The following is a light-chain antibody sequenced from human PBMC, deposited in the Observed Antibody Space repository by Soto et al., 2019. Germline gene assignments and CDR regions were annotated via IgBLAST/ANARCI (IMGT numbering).Light chain of an antibody. Sequence: EVVMTQSPATLAASPGERGTLSCRASQSVSTNLAWYQQKPGQAPRLLIYGASTKAPGIPARFSGSGSGTEFTLVITSLQSEDFAVYYCQQYNNRPYTFGQGTKLEIK. CDR2: GAS. V-gene: IGKV3-15*01. CDR3: QQYNNRPYT. J-gene: IGKJ2*01. CDR1: QSVSTN.